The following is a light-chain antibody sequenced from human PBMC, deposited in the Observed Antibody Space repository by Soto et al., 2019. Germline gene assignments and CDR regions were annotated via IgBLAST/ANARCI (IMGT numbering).Light chain of an antibody. CDR2: GAS. V-gene: IGKV3-20*01. CDR1: QSVSSSY. Sequence: EIVLTQSPGTLSLSPGERATLSCRASQSVSSSYLAWYQQKPGQAPRLLIYGASSRATGIPDRLSGSGSGTDVTLTISRLEPEDCAVYYCQQYGSSPRTIGQGTRLEIK. CDR3: QQYGSSPRT. J-gene: IGKJ5*01.